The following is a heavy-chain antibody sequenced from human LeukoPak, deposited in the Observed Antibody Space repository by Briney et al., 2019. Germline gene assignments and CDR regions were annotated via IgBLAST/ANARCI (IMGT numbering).Heavy chain of an antibody. Sequence: GGSLRLSCAASGFIFTSYAMSWVRQAPGKGLEWVSAISGSGGSTYYADSVKGRFTISRDNSKNTLYLQMNSLRAEDTAVYYCAKDRGLPFPFDYWGQGTLVTVSS. CDR1: GFIFTSYA. CDR3: AKDRGLPFPFDY. J-gene: IGHJ4*02. V-gene: IGHV3-23*01. D-gene: IGHD4-11*01. CDR2: ISGSGGST.